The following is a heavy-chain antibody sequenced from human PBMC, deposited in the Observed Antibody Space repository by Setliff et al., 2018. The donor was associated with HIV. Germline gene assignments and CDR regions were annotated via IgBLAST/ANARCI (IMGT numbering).Heavy chain of an antibody. V-gene: IGHV3-23*01. CDR3: AKVFAFGIDGFDI. CDR2: IGAAAYPT. Sequence: PGGSLRLSCEASGFSVTDTYMGWVRQAPGKGLEWVSTIGAAAYPTHYAESVKGRFTISKDNSRNALYLQMNSLTDEDTAVYYCAKVFAFGIDGFDIWGQGTMVTVSS. CDR1: GFSVTDTY. D-gene: IGHD3-10*01. J-gene: IGHJ3*02.